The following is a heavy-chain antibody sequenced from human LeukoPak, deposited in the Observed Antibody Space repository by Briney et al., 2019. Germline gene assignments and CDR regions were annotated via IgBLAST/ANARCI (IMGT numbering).Heavy chain of an antibody. CDR2: IIPIFGTA. Sequence: ASVKVSCKASGGTFSSYAISWVRQAPGQGLEWMGGIIPIFGTANYAQKFQGRVTITTDESTSTAYMELSSLRSEDAAVYYCARDGLPTRYYDFWSGYADAFDIWGQGTMVTVSS. CDR3: ARDGLPTRYYDFWSGYADAFDI. D-gene: IGHD3-3*01. V-gene: IGHV1-69*05. CDR1: GGTFSSYA. J-gene: IGHJ3*02.